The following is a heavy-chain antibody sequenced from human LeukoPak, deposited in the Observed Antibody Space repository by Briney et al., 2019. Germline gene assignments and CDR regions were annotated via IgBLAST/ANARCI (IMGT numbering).Heavy chain of an antibody. D-gene: IGHD3-22*01. J-gene: IGHJ3*02. CDR3: ARNSYYYDSSGYSVDAFDI. CDR2: IYYSGST. V-gene: IGHV4-61*01. Sequence: SETLSLTCTVSGGSVSSGSNYWSWIRQPPGKGLEWIGYIYYSGSTKYNPSLKSRVTMSVDTSKNQFSLKLSSVTAVDTAVYYCARNSYYYDSSGYSVDAFDIWGQGTMVTVSS. CDR1: GGSVSSGSNY.